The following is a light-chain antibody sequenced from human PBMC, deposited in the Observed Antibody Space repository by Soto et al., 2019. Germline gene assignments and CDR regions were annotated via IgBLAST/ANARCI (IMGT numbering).Light chain of an antibody. V-gene: IGLV7-46*01. CDR3: LLSSSGAVV. CDR1: TGAVTSGHY. CDR2: DTS. Sequence: QAVVTQEPSLTVSPGGTVTLTCGSSTGAVTSGHYPYWFQQKPGQAPRKLIYDTSSRHSWTPARFSGSLLGGKAALTLSGAQPADEAEYHCLLSSSGAVVFGGGTKLTVL. J-gene: IGLJ2*01.